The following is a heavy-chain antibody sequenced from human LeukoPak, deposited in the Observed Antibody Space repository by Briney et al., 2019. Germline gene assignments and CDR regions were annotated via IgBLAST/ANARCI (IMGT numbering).Heavy chain of an antibody. D-gene: IGHD3-10*01. CDR1: GFTFASSW. V-gene: IGHV3-7*01. CDR3: AREPGIGYAFDI. J-gene: IGHJ3*02. Sequence: GGSLRLSCVVSGFTFASSWMTWVRQATGKGLEWVANIKEDGSEKHYVDSVKGRFTISRDNAKNSLYLQMNSLRAEDTAVYYCAREPGIGYAFDIWGQGTMVTVSS. CDR2: IKEDGSEK.